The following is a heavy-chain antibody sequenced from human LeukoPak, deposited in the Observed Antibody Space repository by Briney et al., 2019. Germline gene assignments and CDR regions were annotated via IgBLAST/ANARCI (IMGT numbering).Heavy chain of an antibody. J-gene: IGHJ4*02. V-gene: IGHV4-34*01. D-gene: IGHD3-10*01. Sequence: SETLSLTCAVYGGSFSGYYWGWIRQPPGKGLEWIGEINHSGSTNYNPSLKSRVTISVDTSKNQFSLKLSSVTAADTAVYYCARGFYGAGSQFDYWGQGTLVTVSS. CDR3: ARGFYGAGSQFDY. CDR1: GGSFSGYY. CDR2: INHSGST.